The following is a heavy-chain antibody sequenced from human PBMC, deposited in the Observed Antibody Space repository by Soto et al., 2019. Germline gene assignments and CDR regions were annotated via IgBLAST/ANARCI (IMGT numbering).Heavy chain of an antibody. CDR2: MNPNSGNT. Sequence: ASVQVSCKASGYTFTSYDINWVRQATGQGLEWMGWMNPNSGNTGYAQKFQGRVTMTRNTSISTAYMELSSLRSEDTAVYYCARNLEYSGYDMGYWGQGTLVTVSS. D-gene: IGHD5-12*01. CDR3: ARNLEYSGYDMGY. J-gene: IGHJ4*02. CDR1: GYTFTSYD. V-gene: IGHV1-8*01.